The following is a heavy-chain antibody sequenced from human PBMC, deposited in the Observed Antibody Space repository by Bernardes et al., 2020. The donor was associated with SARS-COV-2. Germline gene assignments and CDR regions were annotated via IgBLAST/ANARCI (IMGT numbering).Heavy chain of an antibody. J-gene: IGHJ3*02. CDR3: ARGIGASILGGGALDI. V-gene: IGHV3-11*05. CDR1: GFTFSDYY. D-gene: IGHD3-16*01. Sequence: GGSLRLSCVASGFTFSDYYMMWVRQAPGKGLEWLSYLSDKSRYTKYADSVKGRFTIFRDNGASSLSLQMTGLRPEDTAVYYCARGIGASILGGGALDIWGQGTMVTVS. CDR2: LSDKSRYT.